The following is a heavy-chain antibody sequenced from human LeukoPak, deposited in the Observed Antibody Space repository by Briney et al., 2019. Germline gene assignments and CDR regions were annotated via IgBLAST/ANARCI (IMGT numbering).Heavy chain of an antibody. CDR1: GFTFSSYG. D-gene: IGHD2-15*01. Sequence: GGSLRLSCAASGFTFSSYGMHWVRQAPGKGLEWVAFIRYDGSNKYYADSVKGRFTISRDNSKNTLYLQMNSLRAEGTAVYYCAKAEGQDEYYMDVWGKGTTVTVSS. CDR3: AKAEGQDEYYMDV. V-gene: IGHV3-30*02. J-gene: IGHJ6*03. CDR2: IRYDGSNK.